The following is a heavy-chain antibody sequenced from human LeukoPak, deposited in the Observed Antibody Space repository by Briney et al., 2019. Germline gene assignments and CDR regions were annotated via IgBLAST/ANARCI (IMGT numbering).Heavy chain of an antibody. D-gene: IGHD5-24*01. J-gene: IGHJ4*02. CDR3: ARDGGRPQKMAAFDY. V-gene: IGHV1-46*01. CDR1: GYTFTSYY. CDR2: INPSGGST. Sequence: ASVKVSCKASGYTFTSYYVHWVRQAPGQGLEWMGIINPSGGSTSYAQKFQGRVTMTRDTSTSTVYMELSSLRSEDTAVYYCARDGGRPQKMAAFDYWGQGTLVTVSS.